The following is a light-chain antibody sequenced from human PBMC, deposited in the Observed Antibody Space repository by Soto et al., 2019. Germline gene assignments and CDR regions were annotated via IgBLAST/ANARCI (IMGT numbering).Light chain of an antibody. CDR2: EVS. J-gene: IGLJ2*01. Sequence: QSVLTQPASVSGSPGQSITISCTGTSSDVGAYNYVSWFQQHPGKAPTLIISEVSNRPSGVSNRFSGSKSGNTASLTISGLQAEDEADYYCSSYTSSSTYVVFGGGTKVTVL. V-gene: IGLV2-14*01. CDR1: SSDVGAYNY. CDR3: SSYTSSSTYVV.